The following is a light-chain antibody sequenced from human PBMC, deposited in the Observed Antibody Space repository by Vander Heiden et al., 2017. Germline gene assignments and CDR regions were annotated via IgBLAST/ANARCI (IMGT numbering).Light chain of an antibody. V-gene: IGKV3-11*01. Sequence: EIVFTHSPATLSLSPGERATLSCRASQSVSSYLAWYQQKPGQAPRLLIYDASNRATGIPARFSGSGSGTDFTLTISSLEPEDFAVYYCQQRSNWLYTFGQGTKLEIK. CDR2: DAS. CDR3: QQRSNWLYT. J-gene: IGKJ2*01. CDR1: QSVSSY.